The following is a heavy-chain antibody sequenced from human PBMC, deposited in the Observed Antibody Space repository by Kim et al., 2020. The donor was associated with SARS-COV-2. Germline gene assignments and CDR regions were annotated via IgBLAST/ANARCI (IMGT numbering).Heavy chain of an antibody. D-gene: IGHD3-16*01. V-gene: IGHV3-23*01. J-gene: IGHJ4*01. CDR3: AVRGGLQTHMHIYFDY. CDR1: GFSFSSYA. Sequence: GGSLRLSCAASGFSFSSYAMTWVRQAPGKGLEWVSVITGSGASTSYADSVTGRFIISSDNSKNTLHLQMNSLRADDTAVHLCAVRGGLQTHMHIYFDYW. CDR2: ITGSGAST.